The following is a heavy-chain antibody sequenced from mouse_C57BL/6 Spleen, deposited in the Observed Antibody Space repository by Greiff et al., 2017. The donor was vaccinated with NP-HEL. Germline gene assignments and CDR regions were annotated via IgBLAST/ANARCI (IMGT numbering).Heavy chain of an antibody. D-gene: IGHD1-1*01. J-gene: IGHJ4*01. V-gene: IGHV10-1*01. CDR3: VRREGLITGDY. CDR1: GFSFNTYA. CDR2: IRRKSNNYAT. Sequence: EVQLVESGGGLVQPKGSLKLSCAASGFSFNTYAMNWVRQAPGKGLEWVARIRRKSNNYATYYADSVKDRFTISRDDSESMLYLQMNNLKTEDTAMYYYVRREGLITGDYWGQGTSVTVSS.